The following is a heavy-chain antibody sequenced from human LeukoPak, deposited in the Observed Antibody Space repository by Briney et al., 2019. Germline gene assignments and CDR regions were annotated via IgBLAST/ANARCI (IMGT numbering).Heavy chain of an antibody. CDR3: ARHPLRFLEWLFFDY. V-gene: IGHV4-34*01. CDR2: INHSGST. J-gene: IGHJ4*02. CDR1: GGSFSGYY. Sequence: SETLSLTCAVYGGSFSGYYWSWIRQPPGKGLEWIGEINHSGSTNYNPSLKSRVTISVDTSKNQFSLKLSSVTAADTAVYYCARHPLRFLEWLFFDYWGQGTLVTVPS. D-gene: IGHD3-3*01.